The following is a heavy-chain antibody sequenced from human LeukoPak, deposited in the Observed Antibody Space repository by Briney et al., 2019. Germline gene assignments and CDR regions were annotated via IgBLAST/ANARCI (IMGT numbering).Heavy chain of an antibody. J-gene: IGHJ4*02. CDR2: ISFRSSI. CDR3: ARNPRGTSPPDYFDC. Sequence: GGSLRLSCAASGFIFNSYSMNWIRQAPGKGLEWVSSISFRSSISYADSVKGRFTISRDNDRNSVYSQMNSLRAEDTAIYYCARNPRGTSPPDYFDCWGQGTLVTVSS. D-gene: IGHD3-16*01. V-gene: IGHV3-69-1*02. CDR1: GFIFNSYS.